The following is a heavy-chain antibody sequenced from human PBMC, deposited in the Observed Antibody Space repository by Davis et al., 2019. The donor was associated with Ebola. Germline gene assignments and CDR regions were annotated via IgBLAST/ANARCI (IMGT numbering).Heavy chain of an antibody. CDR1: GGTFSSYA. D-gene: IGHD6-19*01. Sequence: ASVKVSCKASGGTFSSYASSWVRQAPGQGLEWMGIINPSGGSTSYAQKFQGRVTMTRDTSTSTVYMELSSLRSEDTAVYYCARVSGYSTGWGDYWGQGTLVTVSS. CDR3: ARVSGYSTGWGDY. J-gene: IGHJ4*02. CDR2: INPSGGST. V-gene: IGHV1-46*01.